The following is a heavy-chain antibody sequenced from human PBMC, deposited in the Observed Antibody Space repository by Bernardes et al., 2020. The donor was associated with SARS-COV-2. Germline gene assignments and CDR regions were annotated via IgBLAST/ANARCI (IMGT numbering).Heavy chain of an antibody. V-gene: IGHV3-30*18. CDR3: AKDSSRNDYYDAIFDY. Sequence: GGSLRLSCAASGFTFSSYGMHWVRQAPGKGLEWVAVISYVGSDKDYVDSVKGRFTISRDNSKNTLYLQMNSLRGEDTAVYYCAKDSSRNDYYDAIFDYWGQGTLVTVSS. CDR1: GFTFSSYG. CDR2: ISYVGSDK. D-gene: IGHD3-3*01. J-gene: IGHJ4*02.